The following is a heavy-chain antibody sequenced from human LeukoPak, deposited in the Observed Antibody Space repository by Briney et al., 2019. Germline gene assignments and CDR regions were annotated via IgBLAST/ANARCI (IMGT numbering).Heavy chain of an antibody. CDR2: IFSDGNT. CDR1: GFNVSNNY. V-gene: IGHV3-53*01. CDR3: ARWYCDSVNCYYDF. D-gene: IGHD2/OR15-2a*01. J-gene: IGHJ4*02. Sequence: GGSLRLSCEVSGFNVSNNYMSWVRQAPGKGLEWVSVIFSDGNTNYADSAKGRVTISKDNSKNTVYLQMNSLRAEDTAVYYCARWYCDSVNCYYDFWGQGTLVAVSS.